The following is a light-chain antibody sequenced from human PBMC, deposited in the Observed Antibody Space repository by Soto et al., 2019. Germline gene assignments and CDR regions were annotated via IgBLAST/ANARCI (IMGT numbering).Light chain of an antibody. CDR1: QSVSNN. V-gene: IGKV3-15*01. Sequence: EKVMTQFPATLSVSPGERATLSCWASQSVSNNLAWYQQKPGQAPRLLMYGASTRATGIPARFSGSGSGTEFTLTISSLQSEDFAVYYCQQYNNWPRITFGPGTKVEIK. CDR3: QQYNNWPRIT. J-gene: IGKJ3*01. CDR2: GAS.